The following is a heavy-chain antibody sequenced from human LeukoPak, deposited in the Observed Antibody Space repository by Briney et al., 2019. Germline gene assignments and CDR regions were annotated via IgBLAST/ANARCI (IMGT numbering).Heavy chain of an antibody. J-gene: IGHJ5*02. V-gene: IGHV5-51*04. CDR2: IYPGDSDT. Sequence: GESLKISCKGSGYSFTSYWIGWVRQMPGKGLEWMGIIYPGDSDTRYSPSFQGQVTISADKPLSTAYLQWSSLKASDTAMYYCAREGTYYYGSGSYYNSSDPNWFDPWGQGTLVTVSS. D-gene: IGHD3-10*01. CDR1: GYSFTSYW. CDR3: AREGTYYYGSGSYYNSSDPNWFDP.